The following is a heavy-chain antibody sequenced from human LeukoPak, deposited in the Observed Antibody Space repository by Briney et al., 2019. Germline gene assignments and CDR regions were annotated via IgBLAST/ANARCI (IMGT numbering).Heavy chain of an antibody. CDR3: ARAWDYYGSGSYIPSNWFDP. CDR2: INPSGGST. Sequence: DSVTVSCKASGYTFTSYYTHWVRQAPGQGLEWMGIINPSGGSTSYAQTFQGRVTITRDTSTRTVYMELSRPSSEDTAVYYCARAWDYYGSGSYIPSNWFDPWGQGTLVTVSS. D-gene: IGHD3-10*01. V-gene: IGHV1-46*01. CDR1: GYTFTSYY. J-gene: IGHJ5*02.